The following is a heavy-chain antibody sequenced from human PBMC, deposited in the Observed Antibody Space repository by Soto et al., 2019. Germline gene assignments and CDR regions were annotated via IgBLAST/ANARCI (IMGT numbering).Heavy chain of an antibody. Sequence: TSETLSLTCTFSGGSVSSGSYYWSWIRQPPGKGLEWIGYIYSSGSTYSNPSLRSRATISADTSKNQFSLKLTSVTAADTAVYYCARGGGYDYWGQGALVTVSS. V-gene: IGHV4-61*01. CDR3: ARGGGYDY. J-gene: IGHJ4*02. D-gene: IGHD3-22*01. CDR2: IYSSGST. CDR1: GGSVSSGSYY.